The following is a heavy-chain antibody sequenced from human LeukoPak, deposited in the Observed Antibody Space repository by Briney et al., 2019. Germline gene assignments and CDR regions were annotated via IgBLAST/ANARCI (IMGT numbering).Heavy chain of an antibody. J-gene: IGHJ4*02. CDR1: GGSISSYY. D-gene: IGHD5/OR15-5a*01. CDR2: IYTSGST. Sequence: PSETLSLTCTVSGGSISSYYWSWFRQPAGKGLEWIGRIYTSGSTNYNPSLKSRVTISVDTSKNQFSLKLSSVTAADTAVYYCAREARFSTSEDYWGQGTLVTVSS. V-gene: IGHV4-4*07. CDR3: AREARFSTSEDY.